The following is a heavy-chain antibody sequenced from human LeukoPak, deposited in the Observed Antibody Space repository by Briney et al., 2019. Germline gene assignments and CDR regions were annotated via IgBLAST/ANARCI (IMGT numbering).Heavy chain of an antibody. V-gene: IGHV3-23*01. J-gene: IGHJ4*02. D-gene: IGHD3-10*01. CDR1: GFTFTSYA. CDR3: AKDQHHGSGSYDY. Sequence: GGSLRLSRAATGFTFTSYAMSWVRQAPGKGLEWVSSISTTGISTYYSDSVKGRFTISRDNSQNTLYLQMNTLRAGDTAVYYCAKDQHHGSGSYDYWGQGTLVTVSS. CDR2: ISTTGIST.